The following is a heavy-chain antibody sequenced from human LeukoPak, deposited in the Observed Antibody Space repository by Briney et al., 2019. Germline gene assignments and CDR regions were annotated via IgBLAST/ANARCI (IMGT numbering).Heavy chain of an antibody. Sequence: GASVKVSCKADGDTLGNYGISWVRQAPGQGLEWMGWISVYNGNTNYAQKLQGRVTMTTDTSTGTAYMELRSLRSDDTAVYYCARDQEVGATPYYYYGMDVWGQGTTVTVSS. D-gene: IGHD1-26*01. V-gene: IGHV1-18*01. J-gene: IGHJ6*02. CDR3: ARDQEVGATPYYYYGMDV. CDR1: GDTLGNYG. CDR2: ISVYNGNT.